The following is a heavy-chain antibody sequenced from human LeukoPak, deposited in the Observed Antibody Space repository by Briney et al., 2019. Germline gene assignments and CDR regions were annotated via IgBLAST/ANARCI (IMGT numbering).Heavy chain of an antibody. CDR1: GGSISSSSYY. V-gene: IGHV4-39*07. CDR2: IYYSGST. D-gene: IGHD3-10*01. J-gene: IGHJ5*02. CDR3: ARVSGRLLWFGELLS. Sequence: SETLSLTCTVSGGSISSSSYYWGWIRQPPGKGLEWFGSIYYSGSTYYNPSLKSRVTISVDTSKNQFSLKLSSVTAADTAVYYCARVSGRLLWFGELLSWGQGTLVTVSS.